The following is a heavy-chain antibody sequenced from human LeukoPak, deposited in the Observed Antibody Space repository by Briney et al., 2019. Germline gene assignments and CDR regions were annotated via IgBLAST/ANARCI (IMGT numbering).Heavy chain of an antibody. V-gene: IGHV3-74*01. CDR2: ISGDGRTR. J-gene: IGHJ5*02. Sequence: PGGSLRLSCATSGFIFSNYWMHWVRHAPGKGPVWVSHISGDGRTRNYADSVKGRFTISRDNAKKVVYLQMNSLRAEDTAVYYCSRDQAGYCSGASCPWGQGTRVTVSS. CDR3: SRDQAGYCSGASCP. D-gene: IGHD2-2*03. CDR1: GFIFSNYW.